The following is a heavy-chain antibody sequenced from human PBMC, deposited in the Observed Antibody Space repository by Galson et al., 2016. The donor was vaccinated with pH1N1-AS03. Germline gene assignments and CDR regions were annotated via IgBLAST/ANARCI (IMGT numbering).Heavy chain of an antibody. J-gene: IGHJ3*01. D-gene: IGHD3-10*01. CDR3: AREVSYGSGRRDDFAF. CDR2: IIPMIGTA. Sequence: SVKVSCKASGGTFSSDGISWVRQAPGQGPEWMGGIIPMIGTANYAQKFQGRVTITADESKSTAYMEMSSLTSEDTAVYYCAREVSYGSGRRDDFAFWGQGTMVTVSS. CDR1: GGTFSSDG. V-gene: IGHV1-69*13.